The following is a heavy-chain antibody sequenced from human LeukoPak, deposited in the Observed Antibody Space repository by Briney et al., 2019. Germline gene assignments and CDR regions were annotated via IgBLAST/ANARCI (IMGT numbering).Heavy chain of an antibody. D-gene: IGHD3-9*01. V-gene: IGHV4-34*01. J-gene: IGHJ4*02. CDR3: ARGRARLRYFDWLALSYFDY. CDR1: GGSFSGYY. CDR2: INHSGST. Sequence: SETLSLTCAVYGGSFSGYYWSWTRQPPGKGLEWIGEINHSGSTNYNPSLKSRVTISVDTSKNQFSLKLSSVTAADTAVYYCARGRARLRYFDWLALSYFDYWGQGTLVTVSS.